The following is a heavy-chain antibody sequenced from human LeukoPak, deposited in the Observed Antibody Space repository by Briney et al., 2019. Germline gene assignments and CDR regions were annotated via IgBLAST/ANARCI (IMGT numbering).Heavy chain of an antibody. V-gene: IGHV3-23*01. D-gene: IGHD1-26*01. CDR3: AKDTTPYY. CDR1: GFTFSSFA. J-gene: IGHJ4*02. Sequence: PGGSLRLSCAASGFTFSSFATTWVRQAPGKGLEWVSGISGNGGSTYYADSVKGRFTISRDNSKNTIYLQMNSLRDEDTAVYYCAKDTTPYYWGQGTLVTVSS. CDR2: ISGNGGST.